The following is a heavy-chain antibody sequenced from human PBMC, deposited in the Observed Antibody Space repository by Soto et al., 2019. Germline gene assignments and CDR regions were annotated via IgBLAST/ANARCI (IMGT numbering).Heavy chain of an antibody. CDR3: ARTPTP. D-gene: IGHD1-26*01. CDR1: GGSISSGGYS. CDR2: IYHSGST. V-gene: IGHV4-30-2*01. Sequence: PSETLSLTCAVSGGSISSGGYSWSWIRQPPGKGLEWIGYIYHSGSTYYNQSLKSQVTISVDRSKNQFSLKLSSVTAADTAVYYCARTPTPWGQGTLVTVS. J-gene: IGHJ5*02.